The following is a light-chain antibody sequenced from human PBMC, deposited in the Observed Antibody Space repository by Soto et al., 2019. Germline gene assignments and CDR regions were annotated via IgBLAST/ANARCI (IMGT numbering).Light chain of an antibody. V-gene: IGKV1-5*03. CDR2: KAS. Sequence: DIQMTQSPSTLSGSVGDRVTITCRASQTISSWLAWYQQKPGKAPKLLIYKASTLKSGVPSRFSGSGSGTEFTLTISSLQPDDFGTYFCQQYDSYWMFGQGTKVDIK. CDR1: QTISSW. J-gene: IGKJ1*01. CDR3: QQYDSYWM.